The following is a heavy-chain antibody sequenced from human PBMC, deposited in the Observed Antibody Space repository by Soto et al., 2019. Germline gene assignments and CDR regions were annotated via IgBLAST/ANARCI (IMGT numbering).Heavy chain of an antibody. CDR2: IDPGDSDT. J-gene: IGHJ3*02. D-gene: IGHD1-26*01. Sequence: EAQLVQSGAEVKKSGESLKISCKASGYSFARHWIAWVRQMPGKGLEWMGVIDPGDSDTRYSASFKCKVTSSADKAINSSFLKWTSLKASDTALYYFAGSVSGGWPAAFDIWGLGTTIIVTS. CDR3: AGSVSGGWPAAFDI. CDR1: GYSFARHW. V-gene: IGHV5-51*01.